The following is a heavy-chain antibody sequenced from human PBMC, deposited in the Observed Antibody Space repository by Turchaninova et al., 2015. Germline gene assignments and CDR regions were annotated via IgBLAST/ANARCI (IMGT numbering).Heavy chain of an antibody. Sequence: QVQLVESGGGVVQPGRSLRLSCAASGFTFSSYGMHWVRQAPGKGLEWVAVISYDGTNKYYADSVKGRFTISRDNSKNTLYRQMNSLRAEDTAVYYCAKDPAVAGPIDYWGQGTLVTVSS. CDR1: GFTFSSYG. CDR2: ISYDGTNK. V-gene: IGHV3-30*18. CDR3: AKDPAVAGPIDY. J-gene: IGHJ4*02. D-gene: IGHD6-19*01.